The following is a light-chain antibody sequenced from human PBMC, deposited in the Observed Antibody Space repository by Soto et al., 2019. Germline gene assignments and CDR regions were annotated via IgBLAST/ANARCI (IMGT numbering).Light chain of an antibody. V-gene: IGKV1-33*01. Sequence: DIQMTQSPSSLSASVGDRVTITCQASQDINNYLNWYQHKPGKAPKLLIYDASNLETGVPSRFSGSGSRADFSLTISSLQPEDIGTYFCHQYDNLPPTFGQGTRLEI. CDR2: DAS. CDR3: HQYDNLPPT. CDR1: QDINNY. J-gene: IGKJ5*01.